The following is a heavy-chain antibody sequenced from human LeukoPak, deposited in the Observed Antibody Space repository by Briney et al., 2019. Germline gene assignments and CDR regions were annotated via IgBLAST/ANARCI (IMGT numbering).Heavy chain of an antibody. J-gene: IGHJ4*02. V-gene: IGHV3-30*18. Sequence: GGSLRLSCAASGFTFSSYGMPWVPQPPAKGLEWVAVISYDGSKKYYADSVKGRFTISRDNSKNTLYLQMNSLRAEDTAVYYCAKGHLGDTYYYDSSGYRRFDYWGQGTLVTVSS. CDR1: GFTFSSYG. CDR3: AKGHLGDTYYYDSSGYRRFDY. CDR2: ISYDGSKK. D-gene: IGHD3-22*01.